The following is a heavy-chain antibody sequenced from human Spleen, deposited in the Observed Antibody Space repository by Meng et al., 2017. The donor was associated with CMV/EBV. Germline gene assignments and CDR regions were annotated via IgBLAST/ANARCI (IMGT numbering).Heavy chain of an antibody. CDR1: GFTVSSNY. CDR3: ARGCSSTSCYRGRDYYYYGMDV. D-gene: IGHD2-2*01. Sequence: ETLSLTCAASGFTVSSNYMSWVRQAPGKGLEWVSVIYSGGSTYYADSVKGRFTISRDNSKNTLYLQMNSLRAEDTAVYYCARGCSSTSCYRGRDYYYYGMDVWGQGTTVTVSS. CDR2: IYSGGST. V-gene: IGHV3-53*01. J-gene: IGHJ6*02.